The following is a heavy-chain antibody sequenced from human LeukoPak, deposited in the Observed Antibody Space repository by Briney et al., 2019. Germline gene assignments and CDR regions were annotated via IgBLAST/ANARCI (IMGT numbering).Heavy chain of an antibody. D-gene: IGHD3-22*01. V-gene: IGHV3-30*04. CDR1: GFTFSSYA. CDR2: ISYDGSNK. J-gene: IGHJ4*02. CDR3: ARDGGKTYYYDSSGYYYFDY. Sequence: GGSLRLSCAASGFTFSSYAMHWVRQAPGKGLEWVAGISYDGSNKYYADSVKGRFTISRDNSKNTLYLQMNRLRAEDTAVYYCARDGGKTYYYDSSGYYYFDYWGQGTLVTVSS.